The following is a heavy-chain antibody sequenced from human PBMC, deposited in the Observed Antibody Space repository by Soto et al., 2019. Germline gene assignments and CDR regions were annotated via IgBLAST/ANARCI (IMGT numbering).Heavy chain of an antibody. CDR3: ARAKYDYIWGSYHPFDQ. Sequence: QVQLVQSGAEVKKPGASVRLSGRVLGKSSDNFAVHWGRQTPEQRPGGMGRINVGDDKKKYSEKFQGRVIVSYDTSATTAYMELRALSSEDTAVYYCARAKYDYIWGSYHPFDQWAQGAQVTVAS. CDR1: GKSSDNFA. J-gene: IGHJ4*02. V-gene: IGHV1-3*01. CDR2: INVGDDKK. D-gene: IGHD3-16*02.